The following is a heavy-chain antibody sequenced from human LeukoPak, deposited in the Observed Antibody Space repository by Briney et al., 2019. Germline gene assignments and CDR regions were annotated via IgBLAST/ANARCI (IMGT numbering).Heavy chain of an antibody. Sequence: SETLSLTCTVPGGSVSSGSYYWSWIRQPPGKGLEWIGYIYYSGSTNYNPSLKSRVTISVDTSKNQFSLKLSSVTAADTAVYYCARDSSGYPLYYYYGMDVWGQGTTVTVSS. CDR2: IYYSGST. CDR1: GGSVSSGSYY. V-gene: IGHV4-61*01. J-gene: IGHJ6*02. CDR3: ARDSSGYPLYYYYGMDV. D-gene: IGHD3-22*01.